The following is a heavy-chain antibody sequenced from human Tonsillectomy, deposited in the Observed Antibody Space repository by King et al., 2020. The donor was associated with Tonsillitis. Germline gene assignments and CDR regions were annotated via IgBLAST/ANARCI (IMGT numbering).Heavy chain of an antibody. J-gene: IGHJ3*02. V-gene: IGHV4-30-4*01. CDR1: GGSISSGDYY. Sequence: QLQESGPGLVKPSQTLSLTCTVSGGSISSGDYYWSWIRQPPGKGLEWIGYIYYSGSTYYNPSLKSRVTISLDTSKNQFSLNLRSVTAADTAVYYCATDLDYSNPDAFDIWGQGTMVTVSS. CDR3: ATDLDYSNPDAFDI. CDR2: IYYSGST. D-gene: IGHD4-11*01.